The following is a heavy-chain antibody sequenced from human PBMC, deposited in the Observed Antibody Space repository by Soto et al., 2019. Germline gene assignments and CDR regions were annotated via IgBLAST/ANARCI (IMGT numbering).Heavy chain of an antibody. J-gene: IGHJ6*02. CDR2: ISTYTGNT. CDR3: ARGYYYGSGRPTPGAMDV. CDR1: GYTFTNYD. V-gene: IGHV1-18*01. D-gene: IGHD3-10*01. Sequence: QVHLVQSGAEVKKPGASVKVSCKASGYTFTNYDINWVRQAPGQGLEWMGWISTYTGNTNYAQKLQGRVTMTTDTSTRPAYMELSSLRSDDTAVYYCARGYYYGSGRPTPGAMDVLGQGTTVTVSS.